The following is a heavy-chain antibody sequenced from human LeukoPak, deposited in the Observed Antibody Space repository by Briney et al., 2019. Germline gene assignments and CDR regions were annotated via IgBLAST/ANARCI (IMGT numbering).Heavy chain of an antibody. J-gene: IGHJ4*02. CDR2: IYYHENT. CDR3: LDSSGYYADY. CDR1: GGSISSSSDY. D-gene: IGHD3-22*01. Sequence: SETLSLTCTVSGGSISSSSDYWGWIRQAPGKGLEWIGSIYYHENTYYNSSLKSRITISVDTSKNQFSLKLNSVTAADTAVYYCLDSSGYYADYWGQGTLVTVSS. V-gene: IGHV4-39*01.